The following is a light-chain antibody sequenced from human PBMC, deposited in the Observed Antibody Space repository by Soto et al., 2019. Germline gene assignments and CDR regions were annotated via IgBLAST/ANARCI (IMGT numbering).Light chain of an antibody. V-gene: IGKV3-15*01. CDR1: QSVSSSY. CDR2: GAS. J-gene: IGKJ1*01. Sequence: EIVLTQSPGTLSLSPGERATLSCRASQSVSSSYLVWYQQKPGQAPRLLIYGASTRATGIPARFSGSGSGTEFTLIFSSLQSEDSAVYYCQQYNSWLWTFGQGTKVDIK. CDR3: QQYNSWLWT.